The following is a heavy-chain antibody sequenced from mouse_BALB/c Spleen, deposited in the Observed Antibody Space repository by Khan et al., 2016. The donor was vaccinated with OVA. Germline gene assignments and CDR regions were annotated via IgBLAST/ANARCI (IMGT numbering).Heavy chain of an antibody. Sequence: QIQLVQSGPELRKPGETVKISCKASGYTFTNYGMNWVKQSPGKALKWMGWINTYTGESTYADDFKGRFAFSLETSASTAYLQINNLTNEDTATYFCARPPYFAYTLDYWGQGTSVTVSS. CDR1: GYTFTNYG. D-gene: IGHD2-10*01. J-gene: IGHJ4*01. CDR2: INTYTGES. CDR3: ARPPYFAYTLDY. V-gene: IGHV9-3-1*01.